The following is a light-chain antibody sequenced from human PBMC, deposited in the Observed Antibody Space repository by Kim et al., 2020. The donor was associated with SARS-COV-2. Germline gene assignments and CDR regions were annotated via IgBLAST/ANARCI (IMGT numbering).Light chain of an antibody. V-gene: IGLV3-1*01. CDR3: QAWDSSTAV. CDR1: KLENKY. CDR2: QDS. J-gene: IGLJ1*01. Sequence: SVSPGQTASITCSGDKLENKYACWYQQKPGQSPVVVIYQDSKRPSGIPDRCSGSNSGNTATLTISGTQAIDEADYYCQAWDSSTAVFGTGTKVTVL.